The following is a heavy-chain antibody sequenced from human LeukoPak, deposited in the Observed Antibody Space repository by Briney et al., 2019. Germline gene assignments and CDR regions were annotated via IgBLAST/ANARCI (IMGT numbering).Heavy chain of an antibody. J-gene: IGHJ4*02. D-gene: IGHD6-19*01. Sequence: EESLKISCKGSGYSFTTYWIGWVRQMPGKGLEWMGIIYPGDSDTRYSPSFQGHVTISADKSVSTAYLQWSSLKASDTAMYYCARHTYNNGWWGGDYWGQGTLVTVSS. CDR3: ARHTYNNGWWGGDY. V-gene: IGHV5-51*01. CDR1: GYSFTTYW. CDR2: IYPGDSDT.